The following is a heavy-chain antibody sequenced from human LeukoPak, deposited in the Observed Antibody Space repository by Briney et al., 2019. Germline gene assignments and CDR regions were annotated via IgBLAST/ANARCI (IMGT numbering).Heavy chain of an antibody. Sequence: ASVKVSSKASGYTFTSYGISWVRQAPGQGLEWMGWISAYNGNTNYAQKLQGRVTMTTDTSTSTAYMELRSLRSDDTAVYYCARDRVAAAGQTRGLIDYWGQGTLVTVSS. CDR3: ARDRVAAAGQTRGLIDY. V-gene: IGHV1-18*01. CDR1: GYTFTSYG. D-gene: IGHD6-13*01. CDR2: ISAYNGNT. J-gene: IGHJ4*02.